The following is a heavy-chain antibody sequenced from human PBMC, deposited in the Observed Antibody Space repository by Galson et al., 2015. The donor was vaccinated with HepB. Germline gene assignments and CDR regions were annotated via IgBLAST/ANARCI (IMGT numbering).Heavy chain of an antibody. Sequence: SLRLSCAPSGFSFSGYSMNWVRQAPGKGLEWVSSISSSSRSIYYADSVKGRFSVSRDNAKNSLYLQMSSLRAEDTAVYYCARDSTDFDYWGQGTLVTVSS. CDR3: ARDSTDFDY. J-gene: IGHJ4*02. V-gene: IGHV3-21*01. D-gene: IGHD3-3*02. CDR1: GFSFSGYS. CDR2: ISSSSRSI.